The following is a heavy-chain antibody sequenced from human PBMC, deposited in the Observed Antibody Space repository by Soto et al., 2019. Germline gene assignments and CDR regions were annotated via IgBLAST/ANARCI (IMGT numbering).Heavy chain of an antibody. V-gene: IGHV4-34*01. CDR2: INHRGST. CDR1: GGSFSGYY. D-gene: IGHD3-9*01. CDR3: ARGWADILTGYYYYYYYMDV. Sequence: PSETLSLTCAVYGGSFSGYYWSWIRQPPGKGLEWIGEINHRGSTNYNPSLKSRVTISVDTSKNQFSLKLSSVTAADTAVYYCARGWADILTGYYYYYYYMDVWGKGTTVTVSS. J-gene: IGHJ6*03.